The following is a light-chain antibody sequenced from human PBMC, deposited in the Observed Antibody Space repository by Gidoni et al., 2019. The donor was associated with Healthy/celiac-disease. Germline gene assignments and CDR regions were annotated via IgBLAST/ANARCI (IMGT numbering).Light chain of an antibody. J-gene: IGKJ2*04. Sequence: DIQMTQSPSSLSASVGDRVTITCRASQSISSYLDWYQQKPGKAPKLLIYAASSLQSGVPSRFSGSGSGTDFTLTISSLQPEDFATYYCQQCYSTPCSFXXXTKLEIK. V-gene: IGKV1-39*01. CDR1: QSISSY. CDR3: QQCYSTPCS. CDR2: AAS.